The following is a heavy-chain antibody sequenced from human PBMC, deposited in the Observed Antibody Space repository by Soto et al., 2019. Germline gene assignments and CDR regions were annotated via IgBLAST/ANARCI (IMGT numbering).Heavy chain of an antibody. J-gene: IGHJ3*02. CDR1: GGSISSGDHY. CDR3: ARGRYYYDSSGQALDSFDI. CDR2: IYYSGSS. Sequence: TLSLTCTVSGGSISSGDHYWSWIRQPPGKALEWIANIYYSGSSYFNPSLTGRVIISLETSKNQFSLKLSFVTAADTAVYYCARGRYYYDSSGQALDSFDIWGQGTMVTVSS. V-gene: IGHV4-30-4*01. D-gene: IGHD3-22*01.